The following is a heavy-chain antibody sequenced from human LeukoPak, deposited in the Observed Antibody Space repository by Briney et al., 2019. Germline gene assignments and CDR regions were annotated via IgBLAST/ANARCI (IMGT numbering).Heavy chain of an antibody. Sequence: ASVKVSCKASGYTFSNYYMHWVRQAPGQGLEWMGWINPNSGGTNYAQKFQGRVTMTRDTSISTAYMELSRLRSDDTAVYYCARSSIPFDFWSGYTHYYYYGMDVWGQGTTVTVSS. CDR3: ARSSIPFDFWSGYTHYYYYGMDV. V-gene: IGHV1-2*02. CDR2: INPNSGGT. CDR1: GYTFSNYY. D-gene: IGHD3-3*01. J-gene: IGHJ6*02.